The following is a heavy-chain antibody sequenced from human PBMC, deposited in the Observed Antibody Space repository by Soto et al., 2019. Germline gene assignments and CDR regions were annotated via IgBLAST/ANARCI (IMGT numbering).Heavy chain of an antibody. CDR3: ARVIWSGHLTSDL. CDR2: ISSSSSTI. J-gene: IGHJ5*02. D-gene: IGHD3-3*01. Sequence: EVQVVESGGGLVQPGGSLRLSCAASGFTFSSNSMNWVRQAPGKGLEWISYISSSSSTIYADSVKGRFTISGDNAKNSLYLQMYSLRDEDTAVYYCARVIWSGHLTSDLWGQGTLVTVSS. CDR1: GFTFSSNS. V-gene: IGHV3-48*02.